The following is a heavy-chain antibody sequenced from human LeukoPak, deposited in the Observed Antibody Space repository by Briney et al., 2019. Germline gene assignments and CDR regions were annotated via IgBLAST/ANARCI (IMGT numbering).Heavy chain of an antibody. D-gene: IGHD3-22*01. J-gene: IGHJ4*02. Sequence: PGGSLRLSCAASGFTFSSYWMSWLRQAPAKGVEWVANIKQDGSEKYYVDSVKGRFTISRDNAKNSLYLQMNSLRAEDTAVYYCASDRDYYDSSGYLFDYWGQGTLVTVSS. CDR3: ASDRDYYDSSGYLFDY. CDR1: GFTFSSYW. CDR2: IKQDGSEK. V-gene: IGHV3-7*01.